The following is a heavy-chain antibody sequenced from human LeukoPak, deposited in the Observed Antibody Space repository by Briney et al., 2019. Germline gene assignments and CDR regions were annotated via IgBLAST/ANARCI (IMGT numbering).Heavy chain of an antibody. CDR3: ARFRASGWYPLDY. CDR2: INHSGSN. CDR1: GVSFSGYY. Sequence: PSETLSLTCAVYGVSFSGYYWSWLRQPPGKGLEWIGEINHSGSNNYNPSLKSRVTISVDTSKNQFSLKLSSLTAADTAVYYCARFRASGWYPLDYWGQGTLVTVSS. V-gene: IGHV4-34*01. D-gene: IGHD6-19*01. J-gene: IGHJ4*02.